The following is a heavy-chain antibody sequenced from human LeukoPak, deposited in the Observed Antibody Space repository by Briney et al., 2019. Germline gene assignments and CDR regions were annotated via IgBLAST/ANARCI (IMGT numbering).Heavy chain of an antibody. D-gene: IGHD3-3*01. CDR2: ISSSSSYI. CDR1: GFTFSSYS. V-gene: IGHV3-21*01. Sequence: GGSLRLSCAASGFTFSSYSMNWVRQAPGKGLEWVSSISSSSSYIYYADSVKGRFTISRDNAKNSLYLQINSLRAEDTAVYYCASELFGSVEGWGQGTLVTVSS. CDR3: ASELFGSVEG. J-gene: IGHJ4*02.